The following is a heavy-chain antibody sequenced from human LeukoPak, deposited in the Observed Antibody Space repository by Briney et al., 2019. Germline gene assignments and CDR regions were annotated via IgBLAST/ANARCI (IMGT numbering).Heavy chain of an antibody. CDR1: GFTFSSYA. Sequence: GGSLRLSCAASGFTFSSYAMSWVRQAPGKGLEWVAFIRYDGSNKYYADSVKGRFAISRDNSKNTLYLQMNSLRAEDTAVYYCAKDHYGSGSYPDYWGQGTLVTVSS. CDR3: AKDHYGSGSYPDY. V-gene: IGHV3-30*02. J-gene: IGHJ4*02. D-gene: IGHD3-10*01. CDR2: IRYDGSNK.